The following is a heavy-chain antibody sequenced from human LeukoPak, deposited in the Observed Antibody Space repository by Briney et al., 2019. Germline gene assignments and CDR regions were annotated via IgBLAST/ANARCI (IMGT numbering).Heavy chain of an antibody. D-gene: IGHD1-1*01. CDR3: ARGDGKYDNLDY. Sequence: SVKVSCKASGGTFSSYAISWVRQAPGQGLEWMGRIIPILGIANYAQKFQGRVTITADKSTSTAYMELSSLRSEDTAVYYCARGDGKYDNLDYWAREPWSPSPQ. CDR2: IIPILGIA. J-gene: IGHJ4*02. V-gene: IGHV1-69*04. CDR1: GGTFSSYA.